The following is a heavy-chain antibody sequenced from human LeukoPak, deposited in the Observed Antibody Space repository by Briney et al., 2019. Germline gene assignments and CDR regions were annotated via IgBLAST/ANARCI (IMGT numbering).Heavy chain of an antibody. V-gene: IGHV5-51*01. CDR2: IYPGDSDT. J-gene: IGHJ4*02. CDR1: GYSFTSYW. D-gene: IGHD3-9*01. Sequence: GESLKISCKGSGYSFTSYWIGWVRQMPGKGLEWMGIIYPGDSDTRYSPSFEGQVTISADKSISTAYLQWSSLKASDTAMYYCARTVLRYFDWSPAGGFDYWGQGTLVTVSS. CDR3: ARTVLRYFDWSPAGGFDY.